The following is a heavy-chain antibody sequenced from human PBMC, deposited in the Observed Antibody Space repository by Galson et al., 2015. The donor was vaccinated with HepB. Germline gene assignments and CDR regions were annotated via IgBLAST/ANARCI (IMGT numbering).Heavy chain of an antibody. CDR1: GFTFSSYW. J-gene: IGHJ3*02. Sequence: RLSCAASGFTFSSYWMTWVRQAPGKGLEWVANIKEDGSEKFYVDSVKGRFTISRDNAKNSLYLQMNSLRADDTAVYYCARDLVGDAFDIWGQGTMDTVSS. CDR3: ARDLVGDAFDI. V-gene: IGHV3-7*01. D-gene: IGHD2-8*02. CDR2: IKEDGSEK.